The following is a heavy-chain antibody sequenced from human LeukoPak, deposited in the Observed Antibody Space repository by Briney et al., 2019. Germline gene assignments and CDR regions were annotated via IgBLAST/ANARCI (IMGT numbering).Heavy chain of an antibody. CDR3: ARVWYYYGSGGIDY. V-gene: IGHV4-39*01. Sequence: SSETLSLTCTVSGGSISSSSYYWGWIRQPPGKGLEWIGSIYYSGSTYYNPSLKSRVTISVDTSKNQFSLKLSSVTAADTAVYYCARVWYYYGSGGIDYWGQGTLVTVSS. J-gene: IGHJ4*02. CDR1: GGSISSSSYY. D-gene: IGHD3-10*01. CDR2: IYYSGST.